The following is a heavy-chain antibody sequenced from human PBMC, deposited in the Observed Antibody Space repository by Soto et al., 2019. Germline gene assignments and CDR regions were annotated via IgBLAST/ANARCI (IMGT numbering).Heavy chain of an antibody. J-gene: IGHJ6*02. CDR1: GFTFTSYW. CDR2: IKGDGSEK. V-gene: IGHV3-7*01. CDR3: GRDEVRNGVGV. Sequence: PGGSLRLSCVASGFTFTSYWMSWVRQAPGKGLGWVANIKGDGSEKRYVDSVKGRLTISRDNAKNSVYLQMNSLRVEDTALYYCGRDEVRNGVGVWGQGTTVTVP.